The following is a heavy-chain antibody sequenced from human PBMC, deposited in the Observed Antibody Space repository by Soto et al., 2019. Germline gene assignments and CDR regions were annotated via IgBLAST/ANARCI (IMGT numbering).Heavy chain of an antibody. V-gene: IGHV4-59*01. Sequence: SETLSLTCTVSGGSISNYYWSWIRQSPGKGLEWIGHIYYSGSTNYNPSLKSRVIISVDTSKNQFSLMLSPVTAADTAVYYCARYYDSSGYFDYWGQGTLVTVSS. CDR3: ARYYDSSGYFDY. CDR2: IYYSGST. J-gene: IGHJ4*02. CDR1: GGSISNYY. D-gene: IGHD3-22*01.